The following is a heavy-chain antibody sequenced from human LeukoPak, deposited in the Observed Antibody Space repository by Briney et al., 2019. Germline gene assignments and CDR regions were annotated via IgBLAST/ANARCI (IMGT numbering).Heavy chain of an antibody. Sequence: GGSLRLSCSASGFTFGSYAMHWVRQAPGKGLDYVSAISSNGGSTYYADSVKGRFTISRDNSKNALYLQMSSLRAADTAVYYCVKGYCSSTNCYGDYWGQGTLVTVSS. CDR2: ISSNGGST. V-gene: IGHV3-64D*08. CDR3: VKGYCSSTNCYGDY. CDR1: GFTFGSYA. J-gene: IGHJ4*02. D-gene: IGHD2-2*01.